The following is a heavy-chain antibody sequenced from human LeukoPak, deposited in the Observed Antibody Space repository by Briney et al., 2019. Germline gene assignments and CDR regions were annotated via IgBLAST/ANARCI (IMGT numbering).Heavy chain of an antibody. CDR3: ARRAELRYFDWLSRRGSFDI. D-gene: IGHD3-9*01. CDR1: GGSFSGYY. Sequence: SETLSLTCAVYGGSFSGYYWSWIRQPPGKGLEWIGEINHSGSTNYNPSLKSRVTISVDTSKNQFSLKLSSVTAADTAVYYCARRAELRYFDWLSRRGSFDIWGQGTMVTVSS. V-gene: IGHV4-34*01. J-gene: IGHJ3*02. CDR2: INHSGST.